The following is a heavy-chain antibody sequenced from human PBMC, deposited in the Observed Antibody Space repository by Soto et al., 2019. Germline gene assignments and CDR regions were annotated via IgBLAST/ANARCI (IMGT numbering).Heavy chain of an antibody. CDR3: VKDVRDIVATIGVIDY. V-gene: IGHV3-23*01. Sequence: GGSLRLSCAASGFTFSNYAMSWVRQTPGKGLEWVSAISGSAGSTYYADSLKGRFTISRDNSKNTLYLQVNSLRAEDTAVYYCVKDVRDIVATIGVIDYWGQGTLVTVSS. J-gene: IGHJ4*02. D-gene: IGHD5-12*01. CDR2: ISGSAGST. CDR1: GFTFSNYA.